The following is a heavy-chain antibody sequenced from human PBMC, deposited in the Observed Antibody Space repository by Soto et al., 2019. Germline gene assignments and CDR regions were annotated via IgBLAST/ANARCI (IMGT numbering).Heavy chain of an antibody. CDR3: AGGEGGSAGGAFDI. CDR2: INPNSGGT. V-gene: IGHV1-2*04. CDR1: GYTFTGYY. J-gene: IGHJ3*02. Sequence: ASVKVSCKASGYTFTGYYMHWVRQAPGQGLEWMGWINPNSGGTNYAQKFQGWVTMTRDTSISTAYMERSRLRSDDTAVYYCAGGEGGSAGGAFDIWGQGTMVTVSS. D-gene: IGHD3-16*01.